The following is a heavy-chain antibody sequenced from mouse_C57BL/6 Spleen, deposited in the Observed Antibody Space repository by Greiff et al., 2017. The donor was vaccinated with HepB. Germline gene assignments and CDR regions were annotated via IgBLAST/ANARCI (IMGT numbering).Heavy chain of an antibody. J-gene: IGHJ1*03. CDR3: VRQDDYHGYFDV. Sequence: EVKLMESGGGLVQPKGSLKLSCAASGFSFNTYAMNWVRQAPGKGLEWVARIRSKSNNYATYYADSVKVRFTISRDDSESMLYLQMNNLKTEDTAMYYCVRQDDYHGYFDVWGTGTTVTVSS. CDR2: IRSKSNNYAT. V-gene: IGHV10-1*01. CDR1: GFSFNTYA. D-gene: IGHD2-4*01.